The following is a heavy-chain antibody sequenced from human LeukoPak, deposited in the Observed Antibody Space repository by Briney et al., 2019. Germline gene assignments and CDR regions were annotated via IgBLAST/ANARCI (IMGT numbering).Heavy chain of an antibody. Sequence: ASVKVSCKASGYTFTSYDINWVRQATGQGLEWMGWMNPNSGNTGYAQKLQGRVTMTTDTSTSTAYMELRSLRSDGTAVYYCARAGKYSSGWYTSAPGGYYYYGMDVWGQGTTVTVSS. CDR3: ARAGKYSSGWYTSAPGGYYYYGMDV. J-gene: IGHJ6*02. CDR1: GYTFTSYD. V-gene: IGHV1-8*01. D-gene: IGHD6-19*01. CDR2: MNPNSGNT.